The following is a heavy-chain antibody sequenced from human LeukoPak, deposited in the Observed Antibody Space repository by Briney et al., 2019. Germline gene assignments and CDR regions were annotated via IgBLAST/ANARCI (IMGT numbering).Heavy chain of an antibody. J-gene: IGHJ5*02. CDR3: ANSLGYCSGGSCYSEYNYLDP. CDR2: INDIGST. Sequence: SETLSLTCAVYGGSLSGYYWSWIRQPPGKGLEWIGEINDIGSTNYNPSLKSRVTISIDTSKNQFSLKVSSVTAADTAVYYCANSLGYCSGGSCYSEYNYLDPWGQGTLVTVSS. CDR1: GGSLSGYY. V-gene: IGHV4-34*01. D-gene: IGHD2-15*01.